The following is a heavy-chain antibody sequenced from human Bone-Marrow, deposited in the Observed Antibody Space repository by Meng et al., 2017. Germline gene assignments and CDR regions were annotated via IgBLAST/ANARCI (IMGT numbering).Heavy chain of an antibody. Sequence: ASVKVSCKASGYTFTGYYMHWVRQAPGQGLEWMGWINPNSGGTNYAQKFQGRVTMTRDTSISTAYMELSSLRSDDTAVYFCARGLVTMIVVDIWGQGTMVTVSS. CDR1: GYTFTGYY. J-gene: IGHJ3*02. V-gene: IGHV1-2*02. D-gene: IGHD3-22*01. CDR2: INPNSGGT. CDR3: ARGLVTMIVVDI.